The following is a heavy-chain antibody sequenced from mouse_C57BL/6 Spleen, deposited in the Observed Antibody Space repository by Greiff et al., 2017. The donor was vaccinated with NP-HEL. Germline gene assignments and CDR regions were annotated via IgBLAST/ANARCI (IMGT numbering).Heavy chain of an antibody. CDR2: INPNNGGT. Sequence: VQLQQSGPELVKPGASVKISCKASGYTFTDYYMNWVKQSPGQSLEWIGDINPNNGGTSYNQKFKGKATLTVDKSSSTAYMELRSLTSEDSAVYYCARRYYGSSYYFDYWGQGTTLTVSS. CDR3: ARRYYGSSYYFDY. D-gene: IGHD1-1*01. CDR1: GYTFTDYY. V-gene: IGHV1-26*01. J-gene: IGHJ2*01.